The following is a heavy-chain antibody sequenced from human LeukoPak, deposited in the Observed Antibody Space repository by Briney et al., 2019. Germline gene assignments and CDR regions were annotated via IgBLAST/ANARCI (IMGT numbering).Heavy chain of an antibody. CDR2: INAGNGNT. V-gene: IGHV1-3*01. J-gene: IGHJ6*02. CDR1: GYTFTSYA. Sequence: GASVKVSCKASGYTFTSYAMHWVRQAPGQRLEWMGLINAGNGNTKYSQKFQGRVTVTRDTSASTAYMELSSLRSEDTAVYYCASPLPASYYDILTGYYSGYYYYGMDVWGQGTTVTVSS. D-gene: IGHD3-9*01. CDR3: ASPLPASYYDILTGYYSGYYYYGMDV.